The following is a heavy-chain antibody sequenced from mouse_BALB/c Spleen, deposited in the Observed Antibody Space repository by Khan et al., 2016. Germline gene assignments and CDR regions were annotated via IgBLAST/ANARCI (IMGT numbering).Heavy chain of an antibody. CDR2: IDPANGNT. J-gene: IGHJ4*01. Sequence: VQLQQSGAELVKPGASVKLSCTASGFNIKDTYMHWVKQRPEQGLEWIGRIDPANGNTKYDPKLQGKATITADTSSNTSYLQLSSLTSEDTAVYYWARGDPYYAMDYWGQGTTVTVSS. V-gene: IGHV14-3*02. CDR3: ARGDPYYAMDY. D-gene: IGHD2-13*01. CDR1: GFNIKDTY.